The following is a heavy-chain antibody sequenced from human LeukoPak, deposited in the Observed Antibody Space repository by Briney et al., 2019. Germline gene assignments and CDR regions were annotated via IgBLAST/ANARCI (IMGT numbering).Heavy chain of an antibody. D-gene: IGHD6-13*01. J-gene: IGHJ6*03. CDR1: SGYYS. V-gene: IGHV4-4*07. CDR2: SSSSVDA. CDR3: AREAQETFTSRWGLYDSHYYIDA. Sequence: TLSLTSTVPSGYYSWSWMRQPAGKGLEWIGQSSSSVDATYNPSLKSRVTISLDTSENHFTLKLKSVSAADTSVYYCAREAQETFTSRWGLYDSHYYIDAWGKGTPVTVSS.